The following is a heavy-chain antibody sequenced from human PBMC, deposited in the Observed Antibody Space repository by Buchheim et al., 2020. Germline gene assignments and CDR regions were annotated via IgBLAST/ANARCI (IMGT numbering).Heavy chain of an antibody. CDR1: GGSISSSSYY. CDR3: ARLTARRVYDYIWGSYRSSFDY. CDR2: IYYSGST. D-gene: IGHD3-16*02. J-gene: IGHJ4*02. Sequence: QLQLQESGPGLVKPSETLSLTCTVSGGSISSSSYYWGWIRQPPGKGLEWIGSIYYSGSTYYNPSLKSRVTISVDTSKNQFSLKLSSVTAADTAVYYCARLTARRVYDYIWGSYRSSFDYWGQGTL. V-gene: IGHV4-39*01.